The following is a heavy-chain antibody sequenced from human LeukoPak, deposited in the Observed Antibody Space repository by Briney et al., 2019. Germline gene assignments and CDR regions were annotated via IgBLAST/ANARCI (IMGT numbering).Heavy chain of an antibody. CDR1: GYTFTNYG. V-gene: IGHV1-18*01. Sequence: GASVKVSCKASGYTFTNYGITWVRQVPGQGLGWLGWISAYNGNANYAQNLQDRVTLTSDTSTSTAYMELRSLRSDDTGIYYCARTPKRFGELYQPGDSWGQGTLLTVSS. CDR2: ISAYNGNA. D-gene: IGHD3-10*01. J-gene: IGHJ4*02. CDR3: ARTPKRFGELYQPGDS.